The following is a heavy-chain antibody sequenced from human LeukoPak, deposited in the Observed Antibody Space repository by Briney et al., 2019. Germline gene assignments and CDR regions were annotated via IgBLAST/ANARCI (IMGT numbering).Heavy chain of an antibody. CDR2: ISDSGNYK. J-gene: IGHJ4*02. CDR1: GFTFSSYA. D-gene: IGHD2-8*01. CDR3: AKDASIGKYCTNGVCSPFDY. Sequence: GESLRLSCAGSGFTFSSYAMSWVRQAPGQGLEWVSVISDSGNYKSYADSVRGRFTISRDNSRNTLYLQMISLRPEDTAVYYCAKDASIGKYCTNGVCSPFDYWGQGTLVTVSS. V-gene: IGHV3-23*01.